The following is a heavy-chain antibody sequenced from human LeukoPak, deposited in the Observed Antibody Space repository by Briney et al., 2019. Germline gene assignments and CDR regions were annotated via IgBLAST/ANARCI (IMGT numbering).Heavy chain of an antibody. Sequence: SEALSLTCTASGGSISSYYWSWIRQPPGKGLEWIGYIYYSWTTNYNPSLKSRVTISVDTSKNQFSLQLSSVTAADTAVYYYAREDYCSGGSCYSGYFQHWGQGTLVTVSS. V-gene: IGHV4-59*01. D-gene: IGHD2-15*01. CDR2: IYYSWTT. CDR3: AREDYCSGGSCYSGYFQH. J-gene: IGHJ1*01. CDR1: GGSISSYY.